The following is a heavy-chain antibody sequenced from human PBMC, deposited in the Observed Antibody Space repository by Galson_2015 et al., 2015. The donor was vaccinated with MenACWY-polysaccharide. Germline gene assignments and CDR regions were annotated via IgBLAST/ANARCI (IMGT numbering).Heavy chain of an antibody. CDR1: GYTFTRYA. D-gene: IGHD3-10*01. Sequence: SVKVSCKASGYTFTRYAINWLRQAPGQRLEWMGWINAISGNTRYSQKFQGRVTITRDTSSSMAYMELSSLRSEDTAVYFCAREGTSGSVDLFDYWGQGTLVTVSS. CDR2: INAISGNT. J-gene: IGHJ4*02. CDR3: AREGTSGSVDLFDY. V-gene: IGHV1-3*01.